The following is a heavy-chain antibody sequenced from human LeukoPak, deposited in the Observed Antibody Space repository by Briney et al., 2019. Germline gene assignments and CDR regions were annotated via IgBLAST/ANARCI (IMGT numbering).Heavy chain of an antibody. V-gene: IGHV3-30*03. CDR2: ISYDGSNK. Sequence: PGRSLRLSCAASGFTFSSYGMHWVRQAPGKGLEWVAVISYDGSNKYYADSVKGRFTISRDNSKNTLYLQMNSLRAEDTAVYYCARSLTLGYCSGGSCFQTSGMDVWGQGTTVTVSS. D-gene: IGHD2-15*01. CDR1: GFTFSSYG. J-gene: IGHJ6*02. CDR3: ARSLTLGYCSGGSCFQTSGMDV.